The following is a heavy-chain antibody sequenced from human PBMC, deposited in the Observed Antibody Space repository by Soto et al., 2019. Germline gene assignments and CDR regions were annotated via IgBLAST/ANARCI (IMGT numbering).Heavy chain of an antibody. CDR1: GYTFTGYY. J-gene: IGHJ4*02. CDR2: INPNSGGT. V-gene: IGHV1-2*02. CDR3: ARGIGGYSSGWYYDY. D-gene: IGHD6-19*01. Sequence: ASVKVSCKASGYTFTGYYMHWVRQAPGQGLEWMGWINPNSGGTNHAQKFQGRVTMTRDTSISTAYMELSRLRSDDTAVYYCARGIGGYSSGWYYDYWGQGTLVTVSS.